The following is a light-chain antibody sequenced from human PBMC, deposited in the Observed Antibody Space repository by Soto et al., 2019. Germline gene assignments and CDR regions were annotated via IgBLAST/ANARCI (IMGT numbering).Light chain of an antibody. V-gene: IGLV2-14*01. CDR2: DVS. Sequence: QSALTQPASVSGSPGQSITISCTGTSSDVGGYNYVSWYQQLPGKAPKLMIYDVSHRPSGVSNRFSGSKSGNTASLTISGLQAEDEVDYYCSSYTSSSLYVFGTVTNVTVL. CDR3: SSYTSSSLYV. CDR1: SSDVGGYNY. J-gene: IGLJ1*01.